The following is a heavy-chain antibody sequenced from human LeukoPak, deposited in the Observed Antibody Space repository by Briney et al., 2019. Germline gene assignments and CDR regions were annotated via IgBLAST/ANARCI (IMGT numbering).Heavy chain of an antibody. CDR1: GGSISSSSYY. CDR3: ARGGPNYYDSSGYYP. D-gene: IGHD3-22*01. Sequence: SETLSLTCTVSGGSISSSSYYWGWIRQPPGKGLEWIGSIYYSGSTYYNPSLKSRVTISVDTSKNQFSLKLSSVTAADTAVYYCARGGPNYYDSSGYYPWGQGTLVTVSS. CDR2: IYYSGST. V-gene: IGHV4-39*07. J-gene: IGHJ5*02.